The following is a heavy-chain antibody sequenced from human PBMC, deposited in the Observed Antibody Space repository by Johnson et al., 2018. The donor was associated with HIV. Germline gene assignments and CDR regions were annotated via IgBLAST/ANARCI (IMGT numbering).Heavy chain of an antibody. D-gene: IGHD1-26*01. Sequence: QVQLVESGGGLVQPGRSLRLSCAAAGFSFSAYAMHWVRQAPAKGLEWVAVISYDGSDKDYADSVKGRFTISRDSSKNTLYLQMNSLRAEDTAVYYCAKDLFTEREDDVFDIWGQGTMVTVSS. CDR2: ISYDGSDK. CDR1: GFSFSAYA. J-gene: IGHJ3*02. V-gene: IGHV3-30*04. CDR3: AKDLFTEREDDVFDI.